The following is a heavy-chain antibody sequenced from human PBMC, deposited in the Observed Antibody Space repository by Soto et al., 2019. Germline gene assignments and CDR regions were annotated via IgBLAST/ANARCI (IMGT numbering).Heavy chain of an antibody. CDR3: ARDPYSAYEPNYFDY. V-gene: IGHV3-30*03. Sequence: PGGSLRLSCAASGFTFSSYGMHWVRQAPGKGLEWVAVISYDGSNKYYADSVKGRFTISRDNAKNSLYLQMNSLRAEDTAVYYCARDPYSAYEPNYFDYWGQGTLVTVSS. D-gene: IGHD5-12*01. CDR1: GFTFSSYG. CDR2: ISYDGSNK. J-gene: IGHJ4*02.